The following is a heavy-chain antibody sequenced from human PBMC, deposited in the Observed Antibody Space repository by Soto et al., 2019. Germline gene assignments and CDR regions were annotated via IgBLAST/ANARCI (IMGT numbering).Heavy chain of an antibody. CDR2: SIPFHGVT. Sequence: QVQLVQSGAEVKKPGSSVKVSCKASGGTFSPYPINWVRQAPGQGVEWMGRSIPFHGVTNYAQKFQARVTITADKSTSTAYMELSGMRFEDTAMYYCTRDWEITVSTWSFGGFWGRGTLVTVSS. V-gene: IGHV1-69*04. CDR1: GGTFSPYP. J-gene: IGHJ4*02. D-gene: IGHD3-10*01. CDR3: TRDWEITVSTWSFGGF.